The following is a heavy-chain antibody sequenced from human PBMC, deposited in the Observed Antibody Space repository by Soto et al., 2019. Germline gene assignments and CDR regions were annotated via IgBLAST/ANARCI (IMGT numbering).Heavy chain of an antibody. D-gene: IGHD6-6*01. CDR1: GFTFSSYG. Sequence: QVQLVESGGGVVQPGRSLRLSCAASGFTFSSYGMHWVRQAPGKGLEWVAVISYDGSNKYYADSVKGRFTISRDNSKNTLYLQMNSLRAEDTAVYYCALAARPNYYSYGMDVWGQGTTVTVSS. J-gene: IGHJ6*02. CDR2: ISYDGSNK. V-gene: IGHV3-30*03. CDR3: ALAARPNYYSYGMDV.